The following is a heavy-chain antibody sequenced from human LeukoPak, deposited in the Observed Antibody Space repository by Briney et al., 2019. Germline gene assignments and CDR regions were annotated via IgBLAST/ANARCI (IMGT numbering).Heavy chain of an antibody. CDR3: ARDRFQVRILDY. J-gene: IGHJ4*02. CDR2: IIPIFGTA. V-gene: IGHV1-69*13. Sequence: ASVKVSCKASGGTFSSYAISWVRQAPGQGLEWMGGIIPIFGTANYAQKFQGRVTITADESTSTAYMELSSLRSEDTAVYYCARDRFQVRILDYWGQGTLVTVSS. D-gene: IGHD1-1*01. CDR1: GGTFSSYA.